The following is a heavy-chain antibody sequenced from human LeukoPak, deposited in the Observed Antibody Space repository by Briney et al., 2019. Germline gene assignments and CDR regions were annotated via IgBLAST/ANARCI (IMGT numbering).Heavy chain of an antibody. CDR1: RYSFTSYW. V-gene: IGHV5-51*01. J-gene: IGHJ4*02. Sequence: GESLKISCKGSRYSFTSYWIGRVRQMPGKGLEWMGIIYPGDSDTRYSPSFQGQVTISADKSISTAYLQWSSLKASDTAMYYCARHVGSTELDLEYYFDYWGQGTLVTLSS. CDR2: IYPGDSDT. CDR3: ARHVGSTELDLEYYFDY. D-gene: IGHD1-1*01.